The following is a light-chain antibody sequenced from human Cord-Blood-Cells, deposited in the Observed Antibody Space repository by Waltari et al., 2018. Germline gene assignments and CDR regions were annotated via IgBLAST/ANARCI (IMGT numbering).Light chain of an antibody. CDR3: QQSYSTPWT. Sequence: DIQMTQSPSSLSASVGERVTITCRASQSISSYLNWYQQKPGKAPKLLIYAASSLQSGFPSRFSCSGSGTDFTLTISSLQPEDFATYYCQQSYSTPWTFGQGTKVEIK. CDR1: QSISSY. CDR2: AAS. J-gene: IGKJ1*01. V-gene: IGKV1-39*01.